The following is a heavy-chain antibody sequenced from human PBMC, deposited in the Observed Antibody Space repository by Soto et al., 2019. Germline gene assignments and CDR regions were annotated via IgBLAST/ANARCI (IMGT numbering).Heavy chain of an antibody. CDR1: GGSFSGYY. CDR3: ARRRSGCSGGSCYYVDY. J-gene: IGHJ4*02. Sequence: QVQLQQWGAGLLKPSETLSLTCAVYGGSFSGYYWSWIRQPPGKGLEWIGEINHSGTTNYNPSLKSGFTISVDTSKNQFSLKLSSVTAADTAVYYCARRRSGCSGGSCYYVDYWGQGTLVTVSS. CDR2: INHSGTT. V-gene: IGHV4-34*01. D-gene: IGHD2-15*01.